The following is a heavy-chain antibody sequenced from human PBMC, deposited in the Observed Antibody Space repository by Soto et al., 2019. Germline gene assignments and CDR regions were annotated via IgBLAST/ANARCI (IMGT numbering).Heavy chain of an antibody. CDR3: AKVPGMTSSGYFDC. V-gene: IGHV3-23*01. D-gene: IGHD1-1*01. CDR1: GFTFTNNA. J-gene: IGHJ4*02. CDR2: VSGDGGYT. Sequence: GGSLRLSCAASGFTFTNNAMGWVRQAPGKGLEWVSGVSGDGGYTYYADSVKGRFTISRDRSKNTLYLQMNSLRAEDTALYYCAKVPGMTSSGYFDCWGQGTLVTVSS.